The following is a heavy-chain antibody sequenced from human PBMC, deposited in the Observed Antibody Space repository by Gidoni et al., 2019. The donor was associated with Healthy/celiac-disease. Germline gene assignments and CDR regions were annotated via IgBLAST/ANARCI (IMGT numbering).Heavy chain of an antibody. CDR2: IIPIFGTA. D-gene: IGHD2-15*01. Sequence: QVQLVQSGAEVKKPGSSVKVSCKASGGTFSSYAISWVRQAPGQGLEWMGGIIPIFGTANYAQKFQGRVTITADESTSTAYMELSSLRSEDTAVYYCARGPGYCSGGSCYSWYYYYMDVWGKGTTVTVSS. CDR1: GGTFSSYA. CDR3: ARGPGYCSGGSCYSWYYYYMDV. V-gene: IGHV1-69*01. J-gene: IGHJ6*03.